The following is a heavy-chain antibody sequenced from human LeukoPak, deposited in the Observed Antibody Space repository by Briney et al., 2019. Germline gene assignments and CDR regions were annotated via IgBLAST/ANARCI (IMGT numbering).Heavy chain of an antibody. CDR2: IKQDGSEK. J-gene: IGHJ4*02. Sequence: GGSLRLSCAASGFTFSSYWMSWVRQAPGKGLEWVANIKQDGSEKYYVDPVKGRFTISRDNAKNSLYLQMNSLRAEDTAVYYCARETSYYDILTGYYFDYWGQGTLVTVSS. CDR3: ARETSYYDILTGYYFDY. CDR1: GFTFSSYW. D-gene: IGHD3-9*01. V-gene: IGHV3-7*01.